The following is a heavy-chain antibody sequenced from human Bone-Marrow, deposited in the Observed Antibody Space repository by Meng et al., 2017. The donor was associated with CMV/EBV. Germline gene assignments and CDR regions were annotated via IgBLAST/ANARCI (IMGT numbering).Heavy chain of an antibody. D-gene: IGHD3-3*01. CDR3: ARGDDFWSGYYYFDY. V-gene: IGHV3-30*04. Sequence: GESLKISCAASGFTFSSYAMHWVRQAPGKGLEWVAVISYDGNNKYYADSVKGRFTISRDNAKNSLYLQMNSLRAEDTAVYYCARGDDFWSGYYYFDYWGQGTLVTVSS. J-gene: IGHJ4*02. CDR2: ISYDGNNK. CDR1: GFTFSSYA.